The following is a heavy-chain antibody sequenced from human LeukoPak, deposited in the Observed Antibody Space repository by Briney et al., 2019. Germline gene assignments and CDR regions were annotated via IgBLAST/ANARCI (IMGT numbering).Heavy chain of an antibody. CDR1: GFTVSSNY. CDR2: ISSSSSYI. Sequence: GGSLRLSCAASGFTVSSNYMNWVRQAPGKGLEWVSSISSSSSYIYYADSVKGRFTISRDNAKNSLYLQMNSLRAEDTAVYYCARYTSVVPSHDAFDIWGQGTMVTVSS. D-gene: IGHD4-23*01. V-gene: IGHV3-21*01. CDR3: ARYTSVVPSHDAFDI. J-gene: IGHJ3*02.